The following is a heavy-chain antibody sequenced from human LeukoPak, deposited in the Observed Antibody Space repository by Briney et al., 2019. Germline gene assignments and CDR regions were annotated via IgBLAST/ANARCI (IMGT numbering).Heavy chain of an antibody. CDR1: GFTFSSYA. J-gene: IGHJ4*02. V-gene: IGHV3-64D*06. Sequence: GGSLRHSCSASGFTFSSYAMHWVRQAPGKGLEYVSAISSNGGSTYYADSVKGRFTISRDNSKNTLYLQMSSLRAEDTAVYYCVKDKPEWKKAAASFDYWGQGTLVTVSS. D-gene: IGHD6-13*01. CDR3: VKDKPEWKKAAASFDY. CDR2: ISSNGGST.